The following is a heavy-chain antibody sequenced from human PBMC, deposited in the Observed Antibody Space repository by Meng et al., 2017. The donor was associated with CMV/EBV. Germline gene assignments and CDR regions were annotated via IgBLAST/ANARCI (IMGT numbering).Heavy chain of an antibody. D-gene: IGHD2-2*02. V-gene: IGHV3-21*01. CDR2: ISSSSSYI. CDR1: GFTFSSYS. J-gene: IGHJ6*02. Sequence: GGSLRLSCAASGFTFSSYSMNWVRQAPGKGLEWVSSISSSSSYIYYADSVKGRFTISRDNAKNSLYLQMNSLRAEDTAVYYCARDLVEYQLLYGVWGYYYGMDVWGQGTTVTVSS. CDR3: ARDLVEYQLLYGVWGYYYGMDV.